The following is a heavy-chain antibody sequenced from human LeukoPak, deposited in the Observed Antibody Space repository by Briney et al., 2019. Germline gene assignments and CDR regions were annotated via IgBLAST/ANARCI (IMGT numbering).Heavy chain of an antibody. J-gene: IGHJ6*02. CDR2: IWYDGSNK. V-gene: IGHV3-30*02. Sequence: PGGSLRLSCAASGFTFSSYGMHWVRQAPGKGLEWVAVIWYDGSNKYYADSVKGRFTISRDNSKNTLYLQMNSLRAEDTAVYYCAKAFYGSGSYYPGYYYYYGMDVWGQGTTVTVSS. CDR3: AKAFYGSGSYYPGYYYYYGMDV. D-gene: IGHD3-10*01. CDR1: GFTFSSYG.